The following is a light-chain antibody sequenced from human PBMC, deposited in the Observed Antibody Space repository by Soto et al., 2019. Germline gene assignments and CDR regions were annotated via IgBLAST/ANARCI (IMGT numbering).Light chain of an antibody. Sequence: SYELTQPPSVSVSPGQTARITCSGDALPKQYAYWYQQKAGQSPVLVIYKDSERPSGIPERFSGSSSGTTVTLTISGVQAEDEADYYCQSADSSLTYCVFGGGTKLTVL. J-gene: IGLJ3*02. CDR1: ALPKQY. V-gene: IGLV3-25*03. CDR2: KDS. CDR3: QSADSSLTYCV.